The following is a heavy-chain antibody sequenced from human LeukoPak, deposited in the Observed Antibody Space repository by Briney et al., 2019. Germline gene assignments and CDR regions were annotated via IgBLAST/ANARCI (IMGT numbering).Heavy chain of an antibody. D-gene: IGHD6-19*01. CDR3: AKYRTGIAVAHY. CDR2: LSGSGDST. V-gene: IGHV3-23*01. Sequence: GGSLRLSCAASGFTFSTYAMSWVRQAPGKGLEWVSALSGSGDSTYYADSVKGRFTISRDNSNNTLYLQMNSLTAEDTAIYYCAKYRTGIAVAHYWGQGTLVTVSS. J-gene: IGHJ4*02. CDR1: GFTFSTYA.